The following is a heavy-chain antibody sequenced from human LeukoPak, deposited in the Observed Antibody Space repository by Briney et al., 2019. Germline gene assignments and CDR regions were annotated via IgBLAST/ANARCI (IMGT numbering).Heavy chain of an antibody. CDR2: IIPIFGTA. D-gene: IGHD1-26*01. Sequence: SVKVSCKASGGTFSSYAISWVRQAPGQGLEWMGGIIPIFGTANYAQKFQGRVTITADESTSTAYMELNSLRSEDTAVYYCARDSHSGSYDNYWGQGTLVTVSS. V-gene: IGHV1-69*13. CDR3: ARDSHSGSYDNY. CDR1: GGTFSSYA. J-gene: IGHJ4*02.